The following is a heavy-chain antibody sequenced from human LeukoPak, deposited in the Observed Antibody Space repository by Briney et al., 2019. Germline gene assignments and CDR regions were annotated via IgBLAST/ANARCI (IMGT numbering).Heavy chain of an antibody. Sequence: GGSLRLSCAASGFTFSSYAMHWVRQAPGKGLEWVAVISYDGSNKYYADSVKGRFTISRDNSKNTLYLQMTGLRPEDTALYYCARSYVSSVVFSGFDYWGQGVLVTVSS. D-gene: IGHD3-16*01. CDR1: GFTFSSYA. CDR3: ARSYVSSVVFSGFDY. V-gene: IGHV3-30-3*01. CDR2: ISYDGSNK. J-gene: IGHJ4*02.